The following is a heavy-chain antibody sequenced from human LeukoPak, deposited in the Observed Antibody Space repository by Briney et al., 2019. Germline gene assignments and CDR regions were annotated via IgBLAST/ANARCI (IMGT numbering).Heavy chain of an antibody. CDR3: ARPNGGR. J-gene: IGHJ4*02. Sequence: SETLSLTCTVSGGSISSYYWSWIRQPPGKGLEWIGYISYSGSTNYNPSLKSRVTISVDTSKNQFSLKLISVTAADTAVYYCARPNGGRWGQGTLVTVSS. CDR1: GGSISSYY. CDR2: ISYSGST. D-gene: IGHD3-10*01. V-gene: IGHV4-59*08.